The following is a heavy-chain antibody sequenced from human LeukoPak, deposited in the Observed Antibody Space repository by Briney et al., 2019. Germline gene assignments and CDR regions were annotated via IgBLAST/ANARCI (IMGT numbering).Heavy chain of an antibody. D-gene: IGHD3-3*01. Sequence: GASVKVSCKVSGHTFTDHYIHWVRQAPGQGLEWMGWMNPNSGNTGYAQKFQGRVTMTRNTSISTAYMELSSLRSEDTAVYYCARGGYDFWSGYLLGYYYGMDVWGQGTTVTVSS. V-gene: IGHV1-8*02. CDR2: MNPNSGNT. J-gene: IGHJ6*02. CDR1: GHTFTDHY. CDR3: ARGGYDFWSGYLLGYYYGMDV.